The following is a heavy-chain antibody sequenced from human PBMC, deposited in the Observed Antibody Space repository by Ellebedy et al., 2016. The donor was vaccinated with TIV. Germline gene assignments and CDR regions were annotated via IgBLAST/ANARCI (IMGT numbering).Heavy chain of an antibody. CDR3: ARDSIDSFDDESSYFDY. V-gene: IGHV3-66*01. D-gene: IGHD3-9*01. CDR2: IYSGGST. J-gene: IGHJ4*02. Sequence: GESLKISCAASGFTVSSNYMNWVRQAPGKGLEWVSVIYSGGSTYYADSVKGRFTISRDNTKNTLYLQMNSLRSEDTAVYYCARDSIDSFDDESSYFDYWGQGTLVTVSS. CDR1: GFTVSSNY.